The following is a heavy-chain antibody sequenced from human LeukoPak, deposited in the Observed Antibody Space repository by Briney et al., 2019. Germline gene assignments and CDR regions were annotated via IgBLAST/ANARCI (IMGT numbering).Heavy chain of an antibody. CDR1: GFTFSSYS. D-gene: IGHD5-12*01. Sequence: GGSLRLSCAASGFTFSSYSMNWVRQAPGQGLEWVSSISSSSSYIYYADSVKGRFTISRDNAKNSLYLQLNSLRAEDTAVYYCARATNNGLDVWGRGTTVTVSS. J-gene: IGHJ6*02. CDR2: ISSSSSYI. V-gene: IGHV3-21*01. CDR3: ARATNNGLDV.